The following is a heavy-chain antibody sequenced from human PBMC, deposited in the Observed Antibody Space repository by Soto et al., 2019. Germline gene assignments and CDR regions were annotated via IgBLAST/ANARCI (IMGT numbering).Heavy chain of an antibody. CDR3: ARDSVVVAVYQPLDY. J-gene: IGHJ4*02. Sequence: GGSLRLSCAASGFTFSSYSMNWVRQAPGKGLEWVSSISRSSSYIYYADSVKGRFTISRDNAKNSLYLQMNSLRAEDTAVYYCARDSVVVAVYQPLDYWGQGTLVTVSS. CDR1: GFTFSSYS. CDR2: ISRSSSYI. D-gene: IGHD2-15*01. V-gene: IGHV3-21*01.